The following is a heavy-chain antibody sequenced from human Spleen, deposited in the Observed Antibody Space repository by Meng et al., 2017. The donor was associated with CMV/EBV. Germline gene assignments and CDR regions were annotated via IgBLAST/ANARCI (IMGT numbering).Heavy chain of an antibody. CDR1: GFTFSSYG. V-gene: IGHV3-30*02. Sequence: GESLKISCAASGFTFSSYGMHWVRQAPGKGLEWVAFIRYDGSNKYYAGSVKGRFTISRDNSKNTLYLQMNSLRAEDTAVYYCARAHSVSSSGWTWYFDYWGQGTLVTVSS. CDR3: ARAHSVSSSGWTWYFDY. J-gene: IGHJ4*02. D-gene: IGHD6-19*01. CDR2: IRYDGSNK.